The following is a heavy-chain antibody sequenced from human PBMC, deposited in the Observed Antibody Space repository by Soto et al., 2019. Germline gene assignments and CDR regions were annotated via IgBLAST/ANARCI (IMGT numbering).Heavy chain of an antibody. CDR3: ARAAEEYQLLYDAFDI. V-gene: IGHV3-7*01. J-gene: IGHJ3*02. Sequence: GGSLRLSCAASGFTFSSYWMSWVRQAPGKGLEWVANIKQDGSEKDYVDSVKGRFTISRDNAKNSLYLQMNSLRAEDTAVYYCARAAEEYQLLYDAFDIWGQGTMVTVSS. CDR2: IKQDGSEK. D-gene: IGHD2-2*02. CDR1: GFTFSSYW.